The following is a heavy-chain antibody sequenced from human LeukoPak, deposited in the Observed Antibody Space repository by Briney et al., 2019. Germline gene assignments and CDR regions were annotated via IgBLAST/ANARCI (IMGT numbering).Heavy chain of an antibody. CDR2: FDPEDGET. CDR1: GHTLTELS. CDR3: ATVEDYDILTGYPWAFDY. V-gene: IGHV1-24*01. Sequence: ASVKVSCKVSGHTLTELSMHWVRQAPGKGLEWMGGFDPEDGETIYAQKFQGRVTMTEDTSTDTAYMELSSLRSEDTAVYYCATVEDYDILTGYPWAFDYWGQGTLVTVSS. J-gene: IGHJ4*02. D-gene: IGHD3-9*01.